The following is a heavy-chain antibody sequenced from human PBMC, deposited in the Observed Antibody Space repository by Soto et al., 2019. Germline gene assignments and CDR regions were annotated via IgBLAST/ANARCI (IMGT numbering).Heavy chain of an antibody. D-gene: IGHD1-1*01. CDR3: ARETGTLPDY. V-gene: IGHV3-48*03. Sequence: GGSLRLSCAASGFTFSSFEMNWVRQAPGKGLEWVSYISSSGTTINYADSVKGRFTISRDNAKNSLYLQMNNLRAEDTAVYYCARETGTLPDYWGQGTLVTVSS. J-gene: IGHJ4*02. CDR2: ISSSGTTI. CDR1: GFTFSSFE.